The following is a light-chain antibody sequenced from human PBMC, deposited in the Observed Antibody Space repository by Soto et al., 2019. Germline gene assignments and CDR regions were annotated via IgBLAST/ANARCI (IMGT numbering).Light chain of an antibody. CDR2: GNS. J-gene: IGLJ2*01. V-gene: IGLV1-40*01. Sequence: QSVLTQPPSVSGAPGQRVTISCTGSSSNIGAGYDVHWYQQLPGTAPKLLIYGNSNRPSGVPDRFSGSKSGTSASLAITGLQAEDEADYYCQSYDCSLSGSVVVGGTKLTVL. CDR1: SSNIGAGYD. CDR3: QSYDCSLSGSV.